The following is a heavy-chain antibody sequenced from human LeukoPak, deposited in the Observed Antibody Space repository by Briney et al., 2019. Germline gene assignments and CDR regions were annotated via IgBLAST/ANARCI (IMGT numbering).Heavy chain of an antibody. CDR3: ARERIPIDP. Sequence: SETLSLTCTVSGGSISSYYWSWIRQPPGKGLEWIGYIYYSGSTNYNPSLKSRVTISVDTSKNQFSLKLSSVTAADTAVYYCARERIPIDPWGQGTLVTVSS. D-gene: IGHD3-3*01. CDR1: GGSISSYY. J-gene: IGHJ5*02. CDR2: IYYSGST. V-gene: IGHV4-59*01.